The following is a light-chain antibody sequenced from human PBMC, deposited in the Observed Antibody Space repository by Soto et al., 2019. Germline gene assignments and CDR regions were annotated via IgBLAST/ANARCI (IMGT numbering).Light chain of an antibody. V-gene: IGLV2-11*01. CDR2: DVT. J-gene: IGLJ1*01. CDR3: CSYAGSYTYV. CDR1: SSDVGGYNY. Sequence: ALTQPRSVSGSPGQSVTISCTGTSSDVGGYNYVSWFQQHPGIAPKLMIYDVTKRPSGVPDRFSGSESGNTASLTISGLRAEDEADYYCCSYAGSYTYVFGTGTKV.